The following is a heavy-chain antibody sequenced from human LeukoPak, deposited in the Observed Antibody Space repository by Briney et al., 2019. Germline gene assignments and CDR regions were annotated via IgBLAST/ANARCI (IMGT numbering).Heavy chain of an antibody. CDR3: VRESGAAADY. CDR1: GFTFSSYW. J-gene: IGHJ4*02. D-gene: IGHD6-13*01. CDR2: INSDESTT. Sequence: PGGSLRLSCEASGFTFSSYWMHWVRQAPGKGLVWVSRINSDESTTNYADSVKGRFTISRDNAKNTPYLQMDSLRAEDTAVYYCVRESGAAADYWGQGTLVTVSS. V-gene: IGHV3-74*01.